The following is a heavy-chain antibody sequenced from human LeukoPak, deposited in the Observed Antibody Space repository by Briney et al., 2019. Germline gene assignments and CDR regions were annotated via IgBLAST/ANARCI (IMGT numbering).Heavy chain of an antibody. CDR1: GFTFDDYA. CDR3: AGDVYYYDSSGYLGRALDY. J-gene: IGHJ4*02. Sequence: GGSLRLSCAASGFTFDDYAMHWVRQAPGKGLEWVSGISWNSGSIGYADSVKGRFTISRDNAKNSLYLQMNSLRAEDTAVYYCAGDVYYYDSSGYLGRALDYWGQGTLVTVST. V-gene: IGHV3-9*01. CDR2: ISWNSGSI. D-gene: IGHD3-22*01.